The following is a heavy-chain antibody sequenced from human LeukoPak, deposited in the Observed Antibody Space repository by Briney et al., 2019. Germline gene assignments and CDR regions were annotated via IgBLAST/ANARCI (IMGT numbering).Heavy chain of an antibody. Sequence: ASVKVSCKASGYTFTGYYMHWVRQAPGQGLEWMGWINPNSGGTNYAQKFQGRVTMTRDTSIRTAYMELSSLRSEDTAVYYCARAIYNYYYDSSGYYEYWGQGTLVTVSS. CDR1: GYTFTGYY. J-gene: IGHJ4*02. CDR3: ARAIYNYYYDSSGYYEY. V-gene: IGHV1-2*02. CDR2: INPNSGGT. D-gene: IGHD3-22*01.